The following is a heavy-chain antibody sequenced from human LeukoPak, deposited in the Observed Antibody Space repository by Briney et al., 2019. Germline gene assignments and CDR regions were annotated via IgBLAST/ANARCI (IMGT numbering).Heavy chain of an antibody. CDR3: ARQDSYGSRYYYGMDV. J-gene: IGHJ6*02. Sequence: SETLSLTCTVSGGSISSYYWSWIRQPPGKGLEWLGYIYYSGSTNYNPSLKSRVTISVDTSKNQFSLKLSSVTAADTAVYYCARQDSYGSRYYYGMDVWGQGTTVTVSS. CDR2: IYYSGST. CDR1: GGSISSYY. V-gene: IGHV4-59*01. D-gene: IGHD5-18*01.